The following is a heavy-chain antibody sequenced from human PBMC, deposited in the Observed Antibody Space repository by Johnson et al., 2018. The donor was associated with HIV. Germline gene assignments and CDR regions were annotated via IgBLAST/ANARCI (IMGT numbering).Heavy chain of an antibody. J-gene: IGHJ3*02. CDR1: GFTFSTYG. CDR3: ATDLSRWELHPLSAFDI. Sequence: VQLVESGGGVVQPGRSLRLSCAASGFTFSTYGMHWVRQAPGKGLEWVAVITYDGSNQYYGDSVQVRFPISRDNSKNTLYLQMNSLRAEDTAVYYWATDLSRWELHPLSAFDIWGQGTMVTVSS. D-gene: IGHD4-23*01. V-gene: IGHV3-30*03. CDR2: ITYDGSNQ.